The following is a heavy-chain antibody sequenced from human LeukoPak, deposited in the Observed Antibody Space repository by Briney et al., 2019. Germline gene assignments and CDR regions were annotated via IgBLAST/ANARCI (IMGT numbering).Heavy chain of an antibody. Sequence: ASVKVSCKASGYTFTTYAMNWVRQAPGQGLEWMGWISAYNGNTNYAQKLQGRVTMTTDTSTSTAYMELRSLRSDDTAVYYCARGANRYCSGGSCYWFDPWGQGTLVTVSS. J-gene: IGHJ5*02. D-gene: IGHD2-15*01. CDR1: GYTFTTYA. CDR2: ISAYNGNT. CDR3: ARGANRYCSGGSCYWFDP. V-gene: IGHV1-18*01.